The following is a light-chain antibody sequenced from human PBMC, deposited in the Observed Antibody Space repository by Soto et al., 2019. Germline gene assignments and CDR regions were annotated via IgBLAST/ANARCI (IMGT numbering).Light chain of an antibody. J-gene: IGKJ3*01. CDR2: AAS. V-gene: IGKV1-9*01. CDR3: QQLNSYPST. Sequence: DIQLTQSPSFLSASVGDRVTITCWASLDISNFLAWYQQKPGKAPKVLIYAASTLHPGVPSRFSGSGSGTVFTLTINGLQPDDFATYYCQQLNSYPSTFGPGTKVD. CDR1: LDISNF.